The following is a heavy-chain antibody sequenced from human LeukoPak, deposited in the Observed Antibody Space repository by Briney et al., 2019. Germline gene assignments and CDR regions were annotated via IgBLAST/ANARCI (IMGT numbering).Heavy chain of an antibody. CDR2: IYYSGST. V-gene: IGHV4-59*01. CDR3: ARESHYSNYYYYYMDV. J-gene: IGHJ6*03. CDR1: GGSIGSYY. Sequence: PSETLSLTCTVSGGSIGSYYWSWIRQPPGKGLEYIGYIYYSGSTNYNPSLKSRVTISVDTSKNQFSLKLSSVTAADTAVYYCARESHYSNYYYYYMDVWGKGTTVTVSS. D-gene: IGHD4-11*01.